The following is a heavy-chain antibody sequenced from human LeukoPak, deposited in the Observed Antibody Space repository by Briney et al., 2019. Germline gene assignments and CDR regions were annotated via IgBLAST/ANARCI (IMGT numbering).Heavy chain of an antibody. CDR1: GFTFSDYY. CDR2: ISSSGSTI. D-gene: IGHD5-12*01. Sequence: PGGSLRLSCAASGFTFSDYYMSWIRQAPGKGLEWVSYISSSGSTIYYADSVKGRFTISRDNAKNSLYLQMNSLRPEDTALYYCAKGAGYGKSANYYHYMDVWGKGTTVTVSS. CDR3: AKGAGYGKSANYYHYMDV. J-gene: IGHJ6*03. V-gene: IGHV3-11*01.